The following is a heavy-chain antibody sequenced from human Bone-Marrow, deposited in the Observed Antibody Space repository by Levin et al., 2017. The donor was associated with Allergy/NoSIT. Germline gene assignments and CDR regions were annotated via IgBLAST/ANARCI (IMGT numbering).Heavy chain of an antibody. CDR1: GYSISSGYY. CDR2: IYHSGST. Sequence: SETLSLTCAVSGYSISSGYYWGWIRQPPGKGLEWIGSIYHSGSTYYNPSLKSRVTISVDTSKNQFSLKLSSVTAADTAVYYCARDQLVVPEGSIDYWGQGTLVTVSS. D-gene: IGHD2-15*01. J-gene: IGHJ4*02. V-gene: IGHV4-38-2*02. CDR3: ARDQLVVPEGSIDY.